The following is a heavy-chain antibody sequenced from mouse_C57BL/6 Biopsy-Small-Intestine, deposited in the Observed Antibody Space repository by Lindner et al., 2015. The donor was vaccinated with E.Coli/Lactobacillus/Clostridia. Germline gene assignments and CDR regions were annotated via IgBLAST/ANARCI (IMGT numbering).Heavy chain of an antibody. CDR3: ARGDDFGRFAY. Sequence: VQLLESGAELVRPGASVKLSCTASGFNIKDYYMHWVKQRTEQGLEWIGRIDPEDGETKCAPKFQGKATITADTSSNTAYLQLSSLTSEDTAVYYCARGDDFGRFAYWGQGTLVTVSA. D-gene: IGHD2-4*01. CDR1: GFNIKDYY. CDR2: IDPEDGET. V-gene: IGHV14-2*01. J-gene: IGHJ3*01.